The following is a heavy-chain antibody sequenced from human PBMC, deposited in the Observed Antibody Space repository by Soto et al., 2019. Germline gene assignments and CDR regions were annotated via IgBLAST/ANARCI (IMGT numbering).Heavy chain of an antibody. J-gene: IGHJ6*02. CDR2: IYYSGST. Sequence: SETLSLTCAVYGGSFSGYYWSWIRQPPGKGLEWIGYIYYSGSTNYNPSLKSRVTISVDTSKNQFSLKLSSVTAADTAVYYCASAGPVFAGGIYYYYGMDVWGQGTTVTVSS. V-gene: IGHV4-59*01. D-gene: IGHD2-21*01. CDR1: GGSFSGYY. CDR3: ASAGPVFAGGIYYYYGMDV.